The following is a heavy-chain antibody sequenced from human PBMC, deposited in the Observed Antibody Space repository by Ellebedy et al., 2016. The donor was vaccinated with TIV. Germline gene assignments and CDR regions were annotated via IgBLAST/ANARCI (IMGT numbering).Heavy chain of an antibody. J-gene: IGHJ4*02. CDR2: ISYDGSNK. CDR3: AKGLVLMVYAHDY. D-gene: IGHD2-8*01. Sequence: AGSLRLSXAASGFTFSSYGMHWVRQAPGKGLEWVAVISYDGSNKYYADSVKGRFTISRDNSKNTLYLQMNRLRAEDTAVYYCAKGLVLMVYAHDYWGQGTLVTVSS. V-gene: IGHV3-30*18. CDR1: GFTFSSYG.